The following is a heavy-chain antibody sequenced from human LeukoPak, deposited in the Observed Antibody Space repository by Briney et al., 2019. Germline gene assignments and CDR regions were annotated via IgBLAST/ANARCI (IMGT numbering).Heavy chain of an antibody. J-gene: IGHJ4*02. D-gene: IGHD6-13*01. CDR2: IDPSDSYT. CDR1: GYIFTSYW. Sequence: PGASLQISCEGSGYIFTSYWISWGRQLPGKVLERMGRIDPSDSYTNYSPTFQGHVTISAAKSISTAYLQWNSLKASDTAMYYCARLGDIAAAGLDYWGQGTLVTVSS. V-gene: IGHV5-10-1*01. CDR3: ARLGDIAAAGLDY.